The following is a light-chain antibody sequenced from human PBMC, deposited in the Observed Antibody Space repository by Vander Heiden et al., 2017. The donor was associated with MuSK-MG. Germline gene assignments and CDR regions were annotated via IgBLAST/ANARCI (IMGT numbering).Light chain of an antibody. CDR2: GVS. CDR1: QSLTSN. J-gene: IGKJ1*01. Sequence: DIVLTPSPATLSVSPRATATLSCRASQSLTSNLAWYQQKPGQAPRLLIYGVSTRATGSPARFGSGGSETEFTLTISSLQAEDFAVYYCQQPEGFGRGTKVDIK. V-gene: IGKV3-15*01. CDR3: QQPEG.